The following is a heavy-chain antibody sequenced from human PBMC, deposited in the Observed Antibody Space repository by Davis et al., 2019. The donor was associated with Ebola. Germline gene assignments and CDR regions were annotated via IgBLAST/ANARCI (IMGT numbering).Heavy chain of an antibody. CDR3: ARQVIAVAVVDY. Sequence: PSETLSLTCTVSGGSISSSSYYWGWIRQPPGKGLEWIGSIYYSGSTYYNPSLKSRVTISVDMSKNQFSLKLSSVTAADTAVYYCARQVIAVAVVDYWGQGTLVTVSS. J-gene: IGHJ4*02. D-gene: IGHD6-19*01. CDR2: IYYSGST. CDR1: GGSISSSSYY. V-gene: IGHV4-39*01.